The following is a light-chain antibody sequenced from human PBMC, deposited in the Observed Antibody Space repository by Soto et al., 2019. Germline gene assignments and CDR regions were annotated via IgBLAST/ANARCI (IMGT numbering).Light chain of an antibody. J-gene: IGLJ1*01. Sequence: SALTRPASVSGSPGQSITIACTGSCSDIGAYNYVSWYQQHPGKAPKLLIHGVTRRPSGVSSRFSASKSAYTASLTISGLQAEDEANYYCGSFTTSYFYVFGPGTKVTVL. CDR1: CSDIGAYNY. CDR3: GSFTTSYFYV. V-gene: IGLV2-14*01. CDR2: GVT.